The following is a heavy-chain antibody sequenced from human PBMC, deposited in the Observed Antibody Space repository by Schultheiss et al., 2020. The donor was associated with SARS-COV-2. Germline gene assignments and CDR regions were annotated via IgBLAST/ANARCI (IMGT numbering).Heavy chain of an antibody. CDR2: NNPNSGGT. Sequence: GESLKISCKASGYTFTSYAMHWVRQAPGQRLEWMGWNNPNSGGTNYAQKFQGRVTMTRDTSISTAYMELSRLRSDDTAVYYCARGPDSTGFDYWGQGTLVTVSS. CDR3: ARGPDSTGFDY. D-gene: IGHD2-2*01. CDR1: GYTFTSYA. V-gene: IGHV1-2*02. J-gene: IGHJ4*02.